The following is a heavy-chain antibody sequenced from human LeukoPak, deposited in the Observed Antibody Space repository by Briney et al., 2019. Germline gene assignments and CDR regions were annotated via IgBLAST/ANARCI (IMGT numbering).Heavy chain of an antibody. J-gene: IGHJ4*02. Sequence: PSETLSLTCTVSGGSISRYYWSWIRQPPGKGLEWIGYIYYSGSTTYNPSLKSRVTISVDTSKNQFSLKLSSVTAADTAVYYCARGITWLDYQGQGTLVTVSS. CDR3: ARGITWLDY. CDR1: GGSISRYY. CDR2: IYYSGST. D-gene: IGHD3-9*01. V-gene: IGHV4-59*01.